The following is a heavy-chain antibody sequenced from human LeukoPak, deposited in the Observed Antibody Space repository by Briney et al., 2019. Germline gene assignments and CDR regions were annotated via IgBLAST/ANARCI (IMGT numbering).Heavy chain of an antibody. Sequence: SETLSLTCAVYGGSFSGYYWSWIRQPPGKGLEWIGEINHSGSTNYNPSLKSRVTISVDTSKNQFSLKLSSVTAADTAVYYCARADSPYSSGWYERRRYYFDYWGQGTLVTVSS. J-gene: IGHJ4*02. CDR1: GGSFSGYY. CDR3: ARADSPYSSGWYERRRYYFDY. D-gene: IGHD6-19*01. CDR2: INHSGST. V-gene: IGHV4-34*01.